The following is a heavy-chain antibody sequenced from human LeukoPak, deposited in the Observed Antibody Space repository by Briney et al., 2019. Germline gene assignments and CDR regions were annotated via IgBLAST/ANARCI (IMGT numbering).Heavy chain of an antibody. D-gene: IGHD3-9*01. Sequence: ASVKVSCKASGYTFTSYGISWVRQAPGQGLEWMGIINPSGGSTSYAQKFQGRVTMTRDTSTSTVYMELSSLRSEDTAVYYCAREGYFDWFHDFDYWGQGTLVTVSS. V-gene: IGHV1-46*01. CDR1: GYTFTSYG. J-gene: IGHJ4*02. CDR3: AREGYFDWFHDFDY. CDR2: INPSGGST.